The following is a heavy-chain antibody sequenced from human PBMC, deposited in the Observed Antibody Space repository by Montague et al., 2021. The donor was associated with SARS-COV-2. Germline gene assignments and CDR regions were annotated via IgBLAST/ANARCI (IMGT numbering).Heavy chain of an antibody. CDR2: IYYSGST. J-gene: IGHJ2*01. CDR3: ARSPEPMIILIITSLNWYFDL. V-gene: IGHV4-31*03. CDR1: GGSISSGGYY. D-gene: IGHD3-22*01. Sequence: SETLSLTCTVSGGSISSGGYYWSWIRQHPGKGLEWIGYIYYSGSTYYNPSLKSRVTISVDTSKNQFSLKMSSVTAAETAVYYCARSPEPMIILIITSLNWYFDLWGRGTLVTVSS.